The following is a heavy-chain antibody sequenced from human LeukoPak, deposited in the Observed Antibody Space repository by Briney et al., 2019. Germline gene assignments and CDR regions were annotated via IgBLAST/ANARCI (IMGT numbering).Heavy chain of an antibody. V-gene: IGHV3-30*04. J-gene: IGHJ4*02. CDR1: GFTFSSYA. CDR3: AKVYGSGRYY. CDR2: ISYDGSNK. Sequence: GGSLRLSCAASGFTFSSYAMHWVRQAPGKGLEWVAVISYDGSNKYYADSVKGRFTISRDNSKNTLYLQMNSLRAEDTAVYYCAKVYGSGRYYWGQGTLVTVSS. D-gene: IGHD3-10*01.